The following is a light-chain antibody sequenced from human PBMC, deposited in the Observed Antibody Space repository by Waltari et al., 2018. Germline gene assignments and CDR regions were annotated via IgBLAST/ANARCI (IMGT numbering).Light chain of an antibody. J-gene: IGLJ2*01. V-gene: IGLV2-14*03. Sequence: SALTQRASPSGSPGQSLTISCTCSSNHVGGDNYLSWDQQHPRKGPKHKIFDVSNRPSGFSSRFSGSKSGNTASLTISGLQADDEADYYCSSYVSSDTLELFGGGTSLTVL. CDR3: SSYVSSDTLEL. CDR2: DVS. CDR1: SNHVGGDNY.